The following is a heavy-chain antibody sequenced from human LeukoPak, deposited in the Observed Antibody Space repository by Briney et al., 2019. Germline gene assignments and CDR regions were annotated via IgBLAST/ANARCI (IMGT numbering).Heavy chain of an antibody. CDR1: GYTFSSYA. J-gene: IGHJ4*02. CDR3: AKGLTMVRGVIPADY. Sequence: PGGSLRLSCAASGYTFSSYAMSWVRQAPGKGLEWVSAISDSGGSTHYADSVKGRFTISRDNSKNTLYLQMNSLRAEDTAVYYCAKGLTMVRGVIPADYWGQGTLVTVSS. V-gene: IGHV3-23*01. D-gene: IGHD3-10*01. CDR2: ISDSGGST.